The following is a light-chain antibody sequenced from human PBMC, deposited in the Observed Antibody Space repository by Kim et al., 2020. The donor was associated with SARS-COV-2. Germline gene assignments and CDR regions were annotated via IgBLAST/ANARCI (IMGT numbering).Light chain of an antibody. J-gene: IGKJ1*01. Sequence: EIVLTQSPGTLSLSPGERATLSCRASQSVSNDYLAWYQKKPGQAPRLLIYGASIRATGIPDRFSGGGSGTDFTLTISRLEPEDFAVYYCQQYDKSPRTFGQGTKVDIK. CDR2: GAS. V-gene: IGKV3-20*01. CDR1: QSVSNDY. CDR3: QQYDKSPRT.